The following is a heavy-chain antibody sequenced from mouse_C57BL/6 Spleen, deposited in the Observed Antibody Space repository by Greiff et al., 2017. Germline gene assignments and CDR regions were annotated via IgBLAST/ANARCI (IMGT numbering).Heavy chain of an antibody. CDR3: ERAITAVVAARAMDY. J-gene: IGHJ4*01. CDR2: IHPNSGST. CDR1: GYTFTSYG. D-gene: IGHD1-1*01. Sequence: QVQLLQPGAELVKPGASVKLSCKASGYTFTSYGMPWVKQRPGQGLEWIGMIHPNSGSTNYNENFKSKATLTVDKASSTTYMQLSSLTSEDSAIYYCERAITAVVAARAMDYWGQGTSVTVSS. V-gene: IGHV1-64*01.